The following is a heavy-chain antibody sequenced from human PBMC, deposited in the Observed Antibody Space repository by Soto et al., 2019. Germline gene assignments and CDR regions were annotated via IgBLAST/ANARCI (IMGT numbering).Heavy chain of an antibody. Sequence: QVQLVESGGGVVQPGRSLRLSCAASGFTFSSYGMHWVRQAPGKGLERVAVISYDGSNKYYADSVKGRFTISRDNSKNTLYLQMNSLRAEDTAVYYCAKETYSVPLDYWGPGTLVTVSS. CDR2: ISYDGSNK. CDR3: AKETYSVPLDY. CDR1: GFTFSSYG. J-gene: IGHJ4*02. D-gene: IGHD2-15*01. V-gene: IGHV3-30*18.